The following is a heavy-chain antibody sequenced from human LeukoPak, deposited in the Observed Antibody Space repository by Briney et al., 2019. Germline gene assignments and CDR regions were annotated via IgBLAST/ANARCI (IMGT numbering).Heavy chain of an antibody. V-gene: IGHV7-4-1*02. Sequence: ASVKVSCKASGYIFTSYALNWVRQAPGQGLEWMGWINTNTGNPTHAQEFTGRFAFSLDTSVSTAYLHISNLKAEDTAVYYCARPSVGANDAFDVWGQGTMVTVSS. D-gene: IGHD1-26*01. CDR3: ARPSVGANDAFDV. CDR2: INTNTGNP. J-gene: IGHJ3*01. CDR1: GYIFTSYA.